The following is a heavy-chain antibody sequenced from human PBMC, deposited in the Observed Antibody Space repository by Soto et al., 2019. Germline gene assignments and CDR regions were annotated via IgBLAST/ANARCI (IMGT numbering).Heavy chain of an antibody. CDR3: ASMNVVAAENAFHX. Sequence: GGSLRLSCAASGFTFSSYSMNWVRQAPGKGLEWVTCISSSSSHIYYIDSVKGRFTISIDKAKNSLYLQMNSLRVEETAVYYCASMNVVAAENAFHXWGQGTQLTVSX. CDR2: ISSSSSHI. D-gene: IGHD2-21*01. V-gene: IGHV3-21*01. CDR1: GFTFSSYS. J-gene: IGHJ4*02.